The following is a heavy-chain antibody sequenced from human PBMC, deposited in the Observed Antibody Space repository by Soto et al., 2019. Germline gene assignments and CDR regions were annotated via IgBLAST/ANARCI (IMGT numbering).Heavy chain of an antibody. V-gene: IGHV3-9*01. CDR1: GFTFDDYA. D-gene: IGHD6-6*01. Sequence: EVQLVESGGGLVQPGRSLRLSCAVSGFTFDDYAMHWVRQAPGKGLEWVSGLSWNGDYTGYADSVKGRFTISRDNTKNSLYLQMTSLRAEDTALYYCEKGTRSSYYYGMDVWGQGTTVTVSS. J-gene: IGHJ6*02. CDR3: EKGTRSSYYYGMDV. CDR2: LSWNGDYT.